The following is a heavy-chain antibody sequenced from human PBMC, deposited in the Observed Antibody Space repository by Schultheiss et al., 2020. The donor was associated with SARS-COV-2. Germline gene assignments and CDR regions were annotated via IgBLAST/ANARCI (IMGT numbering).Heavy chain of an antibody. CDR1: GFTFSSHW. CDR3: AREGCSSTSCYTLMDYYYMDV. J-gene: IGHJ6*03. D-gene: IGHD2-2*02. V-gene: IGHV3-74*01. CDR2: INSDGSST. Sequence: GGSLRLSCAASGFTFSSHWMHWVRQAPGKGLVWVSRINSDGSSTSYADSVKGRFTISRDNAKNTLYLQMNSLRAEDTAVYYCAREGCSSTSCYTLMDYYYMDVWGKGTTVTVSS.